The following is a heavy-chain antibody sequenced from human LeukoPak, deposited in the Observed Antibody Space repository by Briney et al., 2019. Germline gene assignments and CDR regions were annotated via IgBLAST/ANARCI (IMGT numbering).Heavy chain of an antibody. Sequence: QPGGSLRLSCVVSEFTFSSYAMSWVRQAPGKGLEWVSGISWNGGTIGYADSVKGRFTISRDNAKNSLYLHMNSLRAEDTALYYCAKAFGGNSFDYWGQGTLVTVSS. D-gene: IGHD4-23*01. CDR2: ISWNGGTI. CDR3: AKAFGGNSFDY. CDR1: EFTFSSYA. V-gene: IGHV3-9*01. J-gene: IGHJ4*02.